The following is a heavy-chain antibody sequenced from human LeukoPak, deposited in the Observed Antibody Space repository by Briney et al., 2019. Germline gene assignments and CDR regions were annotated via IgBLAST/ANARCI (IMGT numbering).Heavy chain of an antibody. CDR3: ARGVRYYYDSSGYSNFDY. CDR2: IYYSGST. CDR1: GGSFSGYY. J-gene: IGHJ4*02. V-gene: IGHV4-34*01. D-gene: IGHD3-22*01. Sequence: PSETLSLTCAVYGGSFSGYYWGWIRQPPGKGLEWIGSIYYSGSTYYNPSLKSRVTISVDTSKNQFSLKLSPVTAADTAVYYCARGVRYYYDSSGYSNFDYWGQGTLVTVSS.